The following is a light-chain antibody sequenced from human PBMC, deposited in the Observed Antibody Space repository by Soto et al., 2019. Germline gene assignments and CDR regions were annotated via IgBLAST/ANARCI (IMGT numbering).Light chain of an antibody. CDR1: QSVNIY. J-gene: IGKJ4*01. Sequence: EIVITQSPATLSVSPGERATLSCRASQSVNIYLAWYQQKPGQAPRLIIFGASYRATGIPARFSGSESGTEFNLTISSLQSEDFAIYFCQQYDDWPRLTFGGGTKV. V-gene: IGKV3D-15*01. CDR2: GAS. CDR3: QQYDDWPRLT.